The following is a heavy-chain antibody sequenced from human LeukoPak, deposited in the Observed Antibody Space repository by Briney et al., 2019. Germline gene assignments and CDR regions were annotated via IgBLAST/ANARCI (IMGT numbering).Heavy chain of an antibody. Sequence: GGSPRLSCAASGFTFSSYGMHWVRQAPGKGLEWVALIRYDGSKKYYADSVKGRFTISRDNSKNTLYLQMNSLRGEDTAIYYCAKDPQRNYFDYWGQGTLVTVSS. CDR2: IRYDGSKK. CDR3: AKDPQRNYFDY. J-gene: IGHJ4*02. V-gene: IGHV3-30*02. CDR1: GFTFSSYG. D-gene: IGHD6-25*01.